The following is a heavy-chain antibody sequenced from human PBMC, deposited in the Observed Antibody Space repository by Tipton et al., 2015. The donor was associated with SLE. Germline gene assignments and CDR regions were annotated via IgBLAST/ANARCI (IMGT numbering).Heavy chain of an antibody. Sequence: TLSLTCAVYGGSFSGYYWSWIRQPPGKGLEWIGEINHSGSTNYNPSLKSRVTISVDTSKNQFSLKLSSVTAAGTAVYYCARGWDYDFWSGYADYWGQGTLVTVSS. CDR1: GGSFSGYY. CDR3: ARGWDYDFWSGYADY. CDR2: INHSGST. D-gene: IGHD3-3*01. V-gene: IGHV4-34*01. J-gene: IGHJ4*02.